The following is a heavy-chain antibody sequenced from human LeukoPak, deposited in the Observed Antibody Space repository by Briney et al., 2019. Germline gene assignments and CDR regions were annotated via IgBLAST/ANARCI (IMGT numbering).Heavy chain of an antibody. CDR2: ISSSSAKI. J-gene: IGHJ6*03. CDR1: EFTFVRYA. Sequence: GGSLRLSCAASEFTFVRYAMNWVRQAPGKGLEWVSYISSSSAKIDYAESVKGRFTISRDNSKNSLYLQMDSLRAEDTAVYYCARDPSYASSWYHYMDVWGKGATVTVSS. D-gene: IGHD6-13*01. V-gene: IGHV3-48*04. CDR3: ARDPSYASSWYHYMDV.